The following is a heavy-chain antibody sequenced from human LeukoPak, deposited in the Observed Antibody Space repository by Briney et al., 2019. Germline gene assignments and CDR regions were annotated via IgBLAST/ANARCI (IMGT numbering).Heavy chain of an antibody. CDR3: ARDLRLVRFLEWSPY. D-gene: IGHD3-3*01. J-gene: IGHJ4*02. Sequence: PGGSLRLSCAASGFTFSSCNMNWVRQAPGKGLEWVSYISSSSSTMYYADSVKGRFTISRDNAKNSLYLQMNSLRAEDTAVYYCARDLRLVRFLEWSPYWGQGTLVTVSS. CDR2: ISSSSSTM. CDR1: GFTFSSCN. V-gene: IGHV3-48*01.